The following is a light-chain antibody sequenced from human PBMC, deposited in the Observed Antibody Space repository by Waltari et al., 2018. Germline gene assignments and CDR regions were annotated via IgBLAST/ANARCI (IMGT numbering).Light chain of an antibody. V-gene: IGKV1-5*03. J-gene: IGKJ1*01. CDR2: KAS. CDR3: LQYNSYPWT. CDR1: QSIVVW. Sequence: DIQATQSPSTLSASVGDRVTITCRASQSIVVWLAWYHQKPGKAPRLLIYKASYLESGVPSRCSGSASGTAFTLTISSLQADDFATYYCLQYNSYPWTFGQGTTVEIK.